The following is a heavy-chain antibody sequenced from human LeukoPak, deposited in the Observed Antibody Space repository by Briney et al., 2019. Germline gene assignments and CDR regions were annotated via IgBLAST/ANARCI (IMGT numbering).Heavy chain of an antibody. V-gene: IGHV3-23*01. CDR3: AKDAMIVVVTQDYFDY. CDR1: GFTFNNYA. D-gene: IGHD3-22*01. CDR2: ISGSGGST. Sequence: PGGSLRLSCAASGFTFNNYAMSWVRQAPGKGLEWVSAISGSGGSTYYADSVKGRLTISRDNSKNTLYLQMNSLRAEDTAVYYCAKDAMIVVVTQDYFDYWGQGTLVTVSS. J-gene: IGHJ4*02.